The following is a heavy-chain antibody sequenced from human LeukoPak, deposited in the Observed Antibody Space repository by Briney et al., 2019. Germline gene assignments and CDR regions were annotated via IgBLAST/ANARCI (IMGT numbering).Heavy chain of an antibody. CDR2: IYYSGST. D-gene: IGHD6-19*01. J-gene: IGHJ4*02. V-gene: IGHV4-61*01. Sequence: SETLSITCTVSGGSVSSGSYYWSWIRQPPGKGLEWIGYIYYSGSTNYNPSLKSRVTISVDTSKNQFSLKLSSVTAADTAVYYCATIDSGYWGQGTLVTVSS. CDR1: GGSVSSGSYY. CDR3: ATIDSGY.